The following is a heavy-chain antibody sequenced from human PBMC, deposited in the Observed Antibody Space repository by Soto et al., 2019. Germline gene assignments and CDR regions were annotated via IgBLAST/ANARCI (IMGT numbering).Heavy chain of an antibody. Sequence: SETLSLTCAVSGGSISRGGYSWIWIRQPPGQGLEWIGYIYHSGSTYYNPSLKSRVTISVDRSKNQFSLKLSSVTAADTAVYYCARAGAGTRENYYYYGMDVWGQGTTVTVSS. D-gene: IGHD1-7*01. V-gene: IGHV4-30-2*01. CDR2: IYHSGST. J-gene: IGHJ6*02. CDR3: ARAGAGTRENYYYYGMDV. CDR1: GGSISRGGYS.